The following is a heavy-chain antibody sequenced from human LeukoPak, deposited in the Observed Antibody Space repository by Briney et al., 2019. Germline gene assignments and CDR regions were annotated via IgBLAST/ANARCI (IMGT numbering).Heavy chain of an antibody. CDR2: INPNSGGT. J-gene: IGHJ3*02. CDR1: GYTFTGYY. V-gene: IGHV1-2*02. D-gene: IGHD6-19*01. CDR3: AREGFRYSSNDAFDI. Sequence: GASVKVSSKASGYTFTGYYIHWVRQAPGQGLEWMGWINPNSGGTNYAQKFQGRVTMTRDTSISTAYMELSRLRSDDTAVYYCAREGFRYSSNDAFDIWGQGTMVTVSS.